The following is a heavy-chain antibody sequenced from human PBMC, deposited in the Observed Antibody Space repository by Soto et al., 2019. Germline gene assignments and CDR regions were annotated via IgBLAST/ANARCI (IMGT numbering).Heavy chain of an antibody. CDR2: IYYSGST. CDR1: GGSISSSSYY. J-gene: IGHJ6*02. V-gene: IGHV4-39*01. D-gene: IGHD5-18*01. CDR3: ARIYSYGYGFLAGGYYYYGMDV. Sequence: PETLSLTCTVSGGSISSSSYYWGCIRQPPGKVLEWIGSIYYSGSTYYNPSLKSRVTISVDTSKNQFSLKLSSVTAADTAVYYCARIYSYGYGFLAGGYYYYGMDVWGQGTTVT.